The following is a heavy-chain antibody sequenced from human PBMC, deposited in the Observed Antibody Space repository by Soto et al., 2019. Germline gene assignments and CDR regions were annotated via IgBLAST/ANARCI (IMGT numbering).Heavy chain of an antibody. CDR3: ARDLKDIVVVVAATRWFDP. CDR2: ISAYNGNT. CDR1: GYTFTSYG. D-gene: IGHD2-15*01. V-gene: IGHV1-18*04. J-gene: IGHJ5*02. Sequence: ASVKVSCKASGYTFTSYGISWVRQAPGQGLEWMGWISAYNGNTNYAQKLQGRVTMTTDTSTSTAYMELRSLRSDDTAVYYCARDLKDIVVVVAATRWFDPWGQGTLVTVS.